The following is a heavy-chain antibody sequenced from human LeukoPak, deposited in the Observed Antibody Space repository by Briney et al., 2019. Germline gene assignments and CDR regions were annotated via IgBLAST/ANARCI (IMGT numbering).Heavy chain of an antibody. V-gene: IGHV3-23*01. CDR1: GFTFSSYG. Sequence: GGSLRLSCAASGFTFSSYGMSWVRQAPGKGLEWVSTISGSGGSTYYADSVKGRFTISRDNAGNSLYLQMSSLRAEDTAVYYCARRAASGRYFDYWGQGTPVTVSS. J-gene: IGHJ4*02. CDR2: ISGSGGST. CDR3: ARRAASGRYFDY. D-gene: IGHD6-13*01.